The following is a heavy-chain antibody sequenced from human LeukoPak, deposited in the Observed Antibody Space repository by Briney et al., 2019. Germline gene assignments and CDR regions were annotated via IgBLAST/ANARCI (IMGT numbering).Heavy chain of an antibody. CDR2: INPHSGGT. D-gene: IGHD3-9*01. CDR1: GYRFTGYY. Sequence: GASVKVSCKASGYRFTGYYIHWVRQAPGQGLEWMGWINPHSGGTKFAQKFQGRVTMTRDTSISTVYMEVSRLRSDDAAVYYYAREYYDILTGSLDYWGQGTLVTVSS. V-gene: IGHV1-2*02. J-gene: IGHJ4*02. CDR3: AREYYDILTGSLDY.